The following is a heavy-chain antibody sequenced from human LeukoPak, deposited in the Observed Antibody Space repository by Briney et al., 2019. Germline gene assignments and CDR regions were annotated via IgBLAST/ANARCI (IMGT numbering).Heavy chain of an antibody. Sequence: QPGGSRRLSCAASGFTFSSYAMSWVRQAPGKGREWVAAISGSGGSTYYADSVKGRFTISRDNSKNTLYLQMNSLRAEDTAVYYCAKDDYGDRNWGQGTLVTVSS. J-gene: IGHJ4*02. D-gene: IGHD4-17*01. CDR1: GFTFSSYA. V-gene: IGHV3-23*01. CDR3: AKDDYGDRN. CDR2: ISGSGGST.